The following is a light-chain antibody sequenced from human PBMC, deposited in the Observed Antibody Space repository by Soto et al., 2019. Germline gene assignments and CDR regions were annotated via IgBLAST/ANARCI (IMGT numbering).Light chain of an antibody. CDR3: QQRSNWPLT. V-gene: IGKV3-11*01. Sequence: DIVLTQSPATLSLSPGERATLSCRASQSVSSSLAWYQQKPGQTPRLLIYDASNRATGIPARFNVSGSGTDFTLTVSSLEPEDFAVYYCQQRSNWPLTFGGGTKVEIK. CDR2: DAS. J-gene: IGKJ4*01. CDR1: QSVSSS.